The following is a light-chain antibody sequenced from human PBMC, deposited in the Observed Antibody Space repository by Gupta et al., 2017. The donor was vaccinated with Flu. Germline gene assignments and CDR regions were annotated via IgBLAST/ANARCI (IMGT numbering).Light chain of an antibody. CDR2: ENN. J-gene: IGLJ2*01. CDR1: SSNIGVNS. Sequence: QSALTQPPSVSAAPGQTVTFSCSGSSSNIGVNSVSWYQQLPGAAPKLLIYENNRRPSGIPDRVTGSKSGTSATLGITGLQTGDEAHYYCGTWDDSLSAMVFGGGTKLAVL. V-gene: IGLV1-51*02. CDR3: GTWDDSLSAMV.